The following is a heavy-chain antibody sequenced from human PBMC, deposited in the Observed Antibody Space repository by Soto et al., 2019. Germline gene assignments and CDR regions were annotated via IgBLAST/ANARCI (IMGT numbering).Heavy chain of an antibody. V-gene: IGHV3-30*18. D-gene: IGHD1-7*01. CDR3: AKDPRTGTTWPTGYFDD. CDR2: ISYDGSNK. CDR1: GFTFSSYG. Sequence: GGSLRLSCAASGFTFSSYGMHWVRQAPGKGLEWVAVISYDGSNKYYADSVKGRFTISRDNSKNTLYLQMNSLRAEDTAVYYCAKDPRTGTTWPTGYFDDWGQGTLVTVAS. J-gene: IGHJ4*02.